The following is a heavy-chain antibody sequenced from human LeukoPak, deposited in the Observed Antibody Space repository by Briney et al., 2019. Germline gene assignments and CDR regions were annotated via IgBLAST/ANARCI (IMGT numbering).Heavy chain of an antibody. J-gene: IGHJ6*02. CDR2: FDPEDGDT. V-gene: IGHV1-24*01. CDR3: ATLTTHIVVVPAAIRRGYYYYCMDV. Sequence: ASVKVSCKVSGYTLTELSMHWVRQAPGKGLEWMGGFDPEDGDTICAQKFQGRVAMTEDTSTHTAYMELSSLRSEDTAVYYCATLTTHIVVVPAAIRRGYYYYCMDVWGQGTTVTVSS. D-gene: IGHD2-2*02. CDR1: GYTLTELS.